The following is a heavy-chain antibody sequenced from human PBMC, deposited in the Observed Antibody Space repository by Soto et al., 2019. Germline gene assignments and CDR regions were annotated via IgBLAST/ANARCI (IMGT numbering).Heavy chain of an antibody. CDR3: VRRVASGHRSWFDP. J-gene: IGHJ5*02. CDR1: EDTFTHYD. D-gene: IGHD2-21*01. CDR2: MNPNTGNT. V-gene: IGHV1-8*01. Sequence: QVELLQSGAEVKQPGASVKVSCQASEDTFTHYDINWVRQATGQGLEWMGLMNPNTGNTDYAHKFQGRVTMTRDTSTRTVYMELSSLRSDDTAVYYCVRRVASGHRSWFDPWGQGTLVTVSS.